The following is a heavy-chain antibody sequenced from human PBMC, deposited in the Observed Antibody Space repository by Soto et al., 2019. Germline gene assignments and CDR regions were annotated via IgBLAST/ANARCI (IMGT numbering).Heavy chain of an antibody. V-gene: IGHV5-51*01. D-gene: IGHD4-4*01. Sequence: GESLKISCKGSQYNFMNFWVGWVRQMPGKGLEWMGIIFPADSDTRFSPSFQGRVTMSVDKSTYTAYLQWSSLEASDKAIYYCKAKLTSAMDVWGQGTPVTVSS. CDR1: QYNFMNFW. J-gene: IGHJ6*02. CDR3: KAKLTSAMDV. CDR2: IFPADSDT.